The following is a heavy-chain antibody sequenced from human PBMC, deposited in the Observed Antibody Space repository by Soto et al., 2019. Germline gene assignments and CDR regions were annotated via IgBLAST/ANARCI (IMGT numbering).Heavy chain of an antibody. V-gene: IGHV3-23*01. CDR3: AKFETLGYCSSTSCYRQNYFDY. J-gene: IGHJ4*02. Sequence: GSLRLSCAASGFTFSSYAMSWVRQAPGKGLEWVSAISGSGGSTYYADSVKGRFTISRDNSKNTLYLQMNSLRAEDTAVYYCAKFETLGYCSSTSCYRQNYFDYWGQGTLVTVSS. CDR2: ISGSGGST. D-gene: IGHD2-2*01. CDR1: GFTFSSYA.